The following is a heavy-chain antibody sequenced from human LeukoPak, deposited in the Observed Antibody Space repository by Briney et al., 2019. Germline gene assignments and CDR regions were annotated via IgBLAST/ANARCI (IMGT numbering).Heavy chain of an antibody. Sequence: SETLSLTCTVSGGSISSYYWSWIRQPPGKGLGWIGYIYYSGSTNYNPSLKSRVTISVDTSKNQFSLKLSSVTAADTAAYYCARGNHYYDSSAYLAWESFQHWGQGTLVTVSS. CDR3: ARGNHYYDSSAYLAWESFQH. CDR2: IYYSGST. D-gene: IGHD3-22*01. V-gene: IGHV4-59*01. CDR1: GGSISSYY. J-gene: IGHJ1*01.